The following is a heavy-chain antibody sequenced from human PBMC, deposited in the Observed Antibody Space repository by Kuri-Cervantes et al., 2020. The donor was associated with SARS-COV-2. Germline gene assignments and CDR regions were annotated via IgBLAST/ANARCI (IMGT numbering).Heavy chain of an antibody. J-gene: IGHJ5*02. D-gene: IGHD3-10*01. CDR1: GELFSGYY. CDR3: ARVRQVRGAVNWFDP. Sequence: ESLKISCAVSGELFSGYYWTWIRQSPGKGLEWIGYIYYSGSTYYNPSLKSRVTISVDTSKNQFSLKLSSVTAADTAVYYCARVRQVRGAVNWFDPWGQGTLVTVSS. CDR2: IYYSGST. V-gene: IGHV4-59*08.